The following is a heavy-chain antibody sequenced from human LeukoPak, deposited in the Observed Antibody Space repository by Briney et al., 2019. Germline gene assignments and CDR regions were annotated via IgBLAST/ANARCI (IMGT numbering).Heavy chain of an antibody. V-gene: IGHV4-39*07. Sequence: PSETLSLTCTVSGGSLSSSSYYWGWIRQPPGTGLEWLGRIYYSGSTYYNPSLKSRVTISVDTSKTQFSLKLISVTAADTAVYYCARAATVRSMIVVARRGRWFDPWGQGTLVTVSS. D-gene: IGHD3-22*01. J-gene: IGHJ5*02. CDR1: GGSLSSSSYY. CDR3: ARAATVRSMIVVARRGRWFDP. CDR2: IYYSGST.